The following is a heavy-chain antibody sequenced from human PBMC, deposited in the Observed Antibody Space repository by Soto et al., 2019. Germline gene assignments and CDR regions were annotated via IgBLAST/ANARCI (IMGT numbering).Heavy chain of an antibody. Sequence: EVPLVESGGGLVQPGGSLRLSCAASGFTFHNYAMHWVRQAPGKGLEWVSGLSWDSGDVDYADSVKGRFAISRDNAKNSLYLQMNSLRTEDTALYYCAKLRYSSGTGNFDYWGQGTLVTVSS. CDR1: GFTFHNYA. CDR2: LSWDSGDV. J-gene: IGHJ4*02. CDR3: AKLRYSSGTGNFDY. D-gene: IGHD3-10*01. V-gene: IGHV3-9*01.